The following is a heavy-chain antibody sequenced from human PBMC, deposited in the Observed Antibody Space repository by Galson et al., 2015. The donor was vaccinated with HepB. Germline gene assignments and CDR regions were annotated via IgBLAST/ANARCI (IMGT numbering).Heavy chain of an antibody. CDR3: ARDSGSGSYYYYYGMDV. D-gene: IGHD1-26*01. CDR2: IYSGGST. J-gene: IGHJ6*02. CDR1: GFTVSSNY. V-gene: IGHV3-66*02. Sequence: SLRLSCAASGFTVSSNYMSWVRQAPGKGLEWVSIIYSGGSTYYADSVKGRFTISRDNSKNTLYLLMNSLRTEDTAVYYCARDSGSGSYYYYYGMDVWGQGTTVTVSS.